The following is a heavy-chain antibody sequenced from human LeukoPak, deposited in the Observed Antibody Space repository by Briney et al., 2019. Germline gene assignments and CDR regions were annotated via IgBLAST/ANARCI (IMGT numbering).Heavy chain of an antibody. Sequence: GGSLRLSCAASGFTFSSHEMNWVRQAPGKGLEWVSYISSSGSTIYYADSVKGRFTISRDNAKNSLYLQMNSLRAEDTAVYYCATRETIAAANDAFDIWGQGTMVTVSS. J-gene: IGHJ3*02. CDR1: GFTFSSHE. CDR3: ATRETIAAANDAFDI. V-gene: IGHV3-48*03. D-gene: IGHD6-13*01. CDR2: ISSSGSTI.